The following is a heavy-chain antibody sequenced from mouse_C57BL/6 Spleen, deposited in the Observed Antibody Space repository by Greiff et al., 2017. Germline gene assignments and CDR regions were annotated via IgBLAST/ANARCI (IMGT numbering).Heavy chain of an antibody. J-gene: IGHJ2*01. CDR3: ARYFPTGFDY. CDR2: IRNKAKGYTT. V-gene: IGHV7-3*01. CDR1: GFTFTDYY. Sequence: EVMLVESGGGLVQPGGSLSLSCAASGFTFTDYYMSWVRQPPGKALEWLGFIRNKAKGYTTEYSASVKGRFTISRDNSQSILDLQMNALRAEDSATYYCARYFPTGFDYWGQGTTLTVSS. D-gene: IGHD4-1*01.